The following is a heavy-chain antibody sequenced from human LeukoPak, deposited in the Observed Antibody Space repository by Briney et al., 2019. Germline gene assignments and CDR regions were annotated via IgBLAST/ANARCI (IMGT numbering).Heavy chain of an antibody. J-gene: IGHJ4*02. D-gene: IGHD1-26*01. Sequence: PGGALRLSCVASGFTFSISWVTWVRQAPGKGREWVGNIYKHGNGKYYVDSVKGRFAISRDYATNSEFLQMNSLRAEDTSVYYCARDAGWGYYDLWGQGTPVTASS. CDR2: IYKHGNGK. CDR3: ARDAGWGYYDL. V-gene: IGHV3-7*01. CDR1: GFTFSISW.